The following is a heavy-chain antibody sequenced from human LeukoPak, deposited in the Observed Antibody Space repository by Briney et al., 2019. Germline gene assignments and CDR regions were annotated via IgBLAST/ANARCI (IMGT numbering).Heavy chain of an antibody. CDR1: GFTFDDYA. V-gene: IGHV3-9*01. Sequence: PGGSLRLSCAASGFTFDDYAMPWVRQAPGKGLEWVSGISWNSGSIGYADSVKGRFTISRDNAKNSLYLQMNSLRAEDTALYYCAKHSMVRGVIGYYYYGMDVWGQGTTVTVSS. J-gene: IGHJ6*02. D-gene: IGHD3-10*01. CDR2: ISWNSGSI. CDR3: AKHSMVRGVIGYYYYGMDV.